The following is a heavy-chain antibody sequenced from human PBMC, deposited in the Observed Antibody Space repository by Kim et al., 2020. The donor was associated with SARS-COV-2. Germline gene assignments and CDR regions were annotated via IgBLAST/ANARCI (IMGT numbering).Heavy chain of an antibody. Sequence: SETLSLTCTVSGASIDIGGYFWIWLRQHPGKGLEWIGYIFHSGTIDYNPPLKSRVSMSVDTSKNLFALKLNSVTAADAAMYYCARVRVVPVAYLFWCQWTMLT. J-gene: IGHJ3*01. D-gene: IGHD2-2*01. CDR3: ARVRVVPVAYLF. CDR2: IFHSGTI. CDR1: GASIDIGGYF. V-gene: IGHV4-31*03.